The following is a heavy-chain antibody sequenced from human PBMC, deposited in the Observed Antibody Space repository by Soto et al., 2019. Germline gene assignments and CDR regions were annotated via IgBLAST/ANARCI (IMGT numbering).Heavy chain of an antibody. CDR3: ARYTVTAPAVAFDI. Sequence: QVQLQESGPGLVKPSQTLSLTCTVSGGSISSGDYYWSWIRQPPGKGLEWIGYIYYSGSTYYNPSLKRRVTISGDTSKNQFSLKLRSVTAADTDVYYCARYTVTAPAVAFDIWGQGTMVTVSS. CDR1: GGSISSGDYY. CDR2: IYYSGST. D-gene: IGHD4-17*01. J-gene: IGHJ3*02. V-gene: IGHV4-30-4*01.